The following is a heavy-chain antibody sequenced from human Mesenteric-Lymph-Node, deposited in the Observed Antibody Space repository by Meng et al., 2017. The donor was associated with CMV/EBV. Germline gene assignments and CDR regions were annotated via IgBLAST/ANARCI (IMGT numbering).Heavy chain of an antibody. D-gene: IGHD5-12*01. CDR1: GFSLTGPGEC. Sequence: GFSLTGPGECGGWLRQTPGKALEWLALVYWDGDNRYNPSLRPGLTITSDTSKNQVVLRMTNMDPVDTATYYCAHRRRTETVATIFDFWGQGTLVTVSS. V-gene: IGHV2-5*02. J-gene: IGHJ4*02. CDR2: VYWDGDN. CDR3: AHRRRTETVATIFDF.